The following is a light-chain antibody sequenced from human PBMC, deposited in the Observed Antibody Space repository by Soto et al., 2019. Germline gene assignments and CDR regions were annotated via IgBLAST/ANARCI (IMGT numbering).Light chain of an antibody. J-gene: IGKJ4*01. CDR2: GAS. V-gene: IGKV3-15*01. CDR3: QQYKQSPVA. Sequence: VMTQSPTTLSVSPGERATLSCRASHRVGSNLAWYQQNPGQAPRRLIYGASTRATGVPARFSGSGSATQFTLTISSLQSEDFGFYYSQQYKQSPVAFGGGTKVEIK. CDR1: HRVGSN.